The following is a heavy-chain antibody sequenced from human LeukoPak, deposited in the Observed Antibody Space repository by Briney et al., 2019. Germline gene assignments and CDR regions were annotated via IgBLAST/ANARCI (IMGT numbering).Heavy chain of an antibody. J-gene: IGHJ4*02. Sequence: SETLSLTCTVSGGSISSGGYYWSWIRQHPGKGLEWIGYIYYSGSTYYNPSLKSRVTISVDTSKNQFSLKLSSVTAADTAVYYCARGRGILTGYYDYWGQGTLVTVSS. CDR2: IYYSGST. CDR1: GGSISSGGYY. V-gene: IGHV4-31*03. D-gene: IGHD3-9*01. CDR3: ARGRGILTGYYDY.